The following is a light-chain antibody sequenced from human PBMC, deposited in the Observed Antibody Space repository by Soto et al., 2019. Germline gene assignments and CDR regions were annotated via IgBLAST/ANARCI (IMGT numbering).Light chain of an antibody. CDR2: DAS. CDR3: QQRSNWPS. V-gene: IGKV3D-20*02. CDR1: PSVSSSS. Sequence: EIVLTQSPGTLSLSPGERATLSCRASPSVSSSSLAWYQQKRGQAPRLLIHDASSRATGIPDRFSGSGSGTDFTLTISRLEPEDFAVYYCQQRSNWPSFGQGTRLEIK. J-gene: IGKJ5*01.